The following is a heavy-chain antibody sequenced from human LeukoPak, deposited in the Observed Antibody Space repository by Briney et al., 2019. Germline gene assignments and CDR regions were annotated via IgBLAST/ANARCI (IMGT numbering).Heavy chain of an antibody. D-gene: IGHD7-27*01. CDR1: GFTFSNYA. CDR3: SSWGPWRYFDY. CDR2: IKDDGSEK. V-gene: IGHV3-7*01. Sequence: PGGSLRLSCAASGFTFSNYAMNWVRQAPGKGLEWVANIKDDGSEKYYVDSVKGRFTISRDNAKNLLYLQMNSLRAEDTAVYYCSSWGPWRYFDYWGQGTLVIVSS. J-gene: IGHJ4*02.